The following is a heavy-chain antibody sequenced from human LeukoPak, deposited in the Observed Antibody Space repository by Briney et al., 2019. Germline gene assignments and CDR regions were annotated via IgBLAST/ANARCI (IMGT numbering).Heavy chain of an antibody. J-gene: IGHJ3*02. V-gene: IGHV3-21*06. CDR2: ISSSSSHI. Sequence: PGVSLRLSCAAFRFTFSYYNMKWLRQAPGKGLEWVSSISSSSSHIYYADSVKGRFTISRDNAKNSLYLQMSSLRVEDTAVFYCVRAWGGGSYSDAFDIWGQGTMVTVSS. D-gene: IGHD1-26*01. CDR1: RFTFSYYN. CDR3: VRAWGGGSYSDAFDI.